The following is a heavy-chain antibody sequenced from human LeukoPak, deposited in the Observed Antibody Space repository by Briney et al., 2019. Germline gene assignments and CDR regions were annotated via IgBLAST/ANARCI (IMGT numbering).Heavy chain of an antibody. CDR2: IYSGGST. V-gene: IGHV3-53*01. CDR1: GFTVSSNY. CDR3: AGRGYSYSPAYYYYYMDV. J-gene: IGHJ6*03. D-gene: IGHD5-18*01. Sequence: GGSLRLSCAASGFTVSSNYMSWVRQAPGKGLECVSVIYSGGSTYYADSVKGRFTISRDNSKNTLYLQMNSLRAEDTAVYYCAGRGYSYSPAYYYYYMDVWGKGTTVTVSS.